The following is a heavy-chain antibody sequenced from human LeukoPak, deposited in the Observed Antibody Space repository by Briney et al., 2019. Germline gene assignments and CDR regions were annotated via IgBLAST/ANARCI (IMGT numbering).Heavy chain of an antibody. CDR2: ISYDGSNK. D-gene: IGHD2-2*01. J-gene: IGHJ4*02. Sequence: GGSLRLSCAASGFTFSSYGMHWVRQAPGKGLEWVAVISYDGSNKYYADSVKGRFTISRDNSKNTLYLQMNNLRAEDTAVYYCAKSGSSYYFDYWGQGTLVTVSS. V-gene: IGHV3-30*18. CDR1: GFTFSSYG. CDR3: AKSGSSYYFDY.